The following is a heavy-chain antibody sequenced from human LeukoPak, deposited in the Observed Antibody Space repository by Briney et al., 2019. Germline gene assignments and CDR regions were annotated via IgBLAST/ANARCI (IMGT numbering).Heavy chain of an antibody. CDR2: ISSSSSFI. J-gene: IGHJ4*02. Sequence: PGGSLRLSCAASGFTFSSYNMNWVRQAPGKGLEWVSSISSSSSFIYYADSLKGRFTISRDNAKNSLYLQMNSLGAEDTAVYYCARDSRYCSSTNCYHDYWGQGTLVTVSS. CDR3: ARDSRYCSSTNCYHDY. D-gene: IGHD2-2*01. V-gene: IGHV3-21*01. CDR1: GFTFSSYN.